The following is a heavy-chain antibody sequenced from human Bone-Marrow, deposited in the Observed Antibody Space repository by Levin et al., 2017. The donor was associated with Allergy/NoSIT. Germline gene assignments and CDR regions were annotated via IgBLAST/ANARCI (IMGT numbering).Heavy chain of an antibody. D-gene: IGHD4-17*01. Sequence: LSLTCAASGFTFSSYSMNWVRQAPGKGLEWVSSISSSSSYIYYADSVKGRFTISRDNAKNSLYLQMNSLRAEDTAVYYCARDKDYGDYGNWFDPWGQGTLVTVSS. J-gene: IGHJ5*02. CDR2: ISSSSSYI. V-gene: IGHV3-21*01. CDR1: GFTFSSYS. CDR3: ARDKDYGDYGNWFDP.